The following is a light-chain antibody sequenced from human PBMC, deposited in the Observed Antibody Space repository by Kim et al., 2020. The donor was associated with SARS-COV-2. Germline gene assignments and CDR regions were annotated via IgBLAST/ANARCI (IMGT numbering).Light chain of an antibody. V-gene: IGKV1-39*01. CDR2: VAS. CDR1: QKIGKY. J-gene: IGKJ2*01. Sequence: DIQMTQSPPSLTASVGDRVTITCRASQKIGKYLNWYQQRLGKAPKLLIYVASNLQTGVPSRFSGSGSGTDFTLTINSLQPEDSATYYCQQSYGTMYTFGQGTKLEI. CDR3: QQSYGTMYT.